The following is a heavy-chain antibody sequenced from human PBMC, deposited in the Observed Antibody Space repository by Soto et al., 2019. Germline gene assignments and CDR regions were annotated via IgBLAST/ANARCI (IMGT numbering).Heavy chain of an antibody. CDR1: GYSFTNYW. J-gene: IGHJ4*02. CDR2: IYPVDSDT. Sequence: GESLKISCKGSGYSFTNYWIGWVRQVPGKGLEWMGIIYPVDSDTRYSPSFQGQVIISVDQSISTAYLQWSSLQASDTAMYYCARQDYIYAYFDFWGQGALASVAS. V-gene: IGHV5-51*01. CDR3: ARQDYIYAYFDF. D-gene: IGHD5-18*01.